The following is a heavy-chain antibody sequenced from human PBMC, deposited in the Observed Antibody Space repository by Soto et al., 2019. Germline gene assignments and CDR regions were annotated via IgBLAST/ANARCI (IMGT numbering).Heavy chain of an antibody. CDR1: GYSFINYY. CDR3: ARPTGYTSDWYYFDL. J-gene: IGHJ4*02. D-gene: IGHD3-9*01. Sequence: ASVKVSCKASGYSFINYYMHWVRQAPGQGFEWMGRISPKSGGTNYTQKFQGRVSLTWDTSLNTAYMELSSLMSEDTAVYYCARPTGYTSDWYYFDLWGQGTQVTVSS. V-gene: IGHV1-2*02. CDR2: ISPKSGGT.